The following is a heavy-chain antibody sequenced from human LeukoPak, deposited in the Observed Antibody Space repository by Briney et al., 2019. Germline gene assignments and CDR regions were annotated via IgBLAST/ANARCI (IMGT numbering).Heavy chain of an antibody. CDR3: ARASGSGGYYYGGNY. D-gene: IGHD3-22*01. V-gene: IGHV4-34*01. J-gene: IGHJ4*02. CDR1: GGSFSGYY. CDR2: INHSGST. Sequence: SETLSLTCAVSGGSFSGYYWSWIRQPLGKGLEWIGEINHSGSTNYNPSLKSRVTISVDTSKNQFSLKLSSVTAADTAVYYCARASGSGGYYYGGNYWGRGTLVTVSS.